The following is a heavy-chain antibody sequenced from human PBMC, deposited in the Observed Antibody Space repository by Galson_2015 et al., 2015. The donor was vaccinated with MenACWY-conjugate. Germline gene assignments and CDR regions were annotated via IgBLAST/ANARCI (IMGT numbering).Heavy chain of an antibody. CDR1: GFIFNTYW. Sequence: LRLSCAASGFIFNTYWMHWVRPAPGKGLVWVSRINPGGSSTTYADSVKDRFTISRDNAKNTLYLQMNSLRPEDTAVFYCAKTRGASFYFDSWGQGTLVTVSS. CDR2: INPGGSST. D-gene: IGHD1-26*01. V-gene: IGHV3-74*01. J-gene: IGHJ4*02. CDR3: AKTRGASFYFDS.